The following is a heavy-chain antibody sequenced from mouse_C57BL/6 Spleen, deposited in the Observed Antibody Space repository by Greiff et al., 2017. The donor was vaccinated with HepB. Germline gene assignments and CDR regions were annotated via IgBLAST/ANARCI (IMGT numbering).Heavy chain of an antibody. CDR2: ISDGGSYT. CDR1: GFTFSSYA. Sequence: EVQLVESGGGLVKPGGSLKLSCAASGFTFSSYAMSWVRQTPEKRLEWVATISDGGSYTYYPDNVKGRFTISRDNAKNNLYLQMSHLKSEDTAMYYCARGGTTVVDPYYFDYWGQGTTLTVSS. V-gene: IGHV5-4*01. CDR3: ARGGTTVVDPYYFDY. J-gene: IGHJ2*01. D-gene: IGHD1-1*01.